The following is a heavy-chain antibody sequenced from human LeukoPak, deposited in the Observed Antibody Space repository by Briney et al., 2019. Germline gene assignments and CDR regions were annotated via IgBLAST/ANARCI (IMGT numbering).Heavy chain of an antibody. D-gene: IGHD2-15*01. CDR3: ARHGRVGTINPSY. V-gene: IGHV4-59*08. CDR1: GGSITTYY. Sequence: SETLSLTCSLYGGSITTYYWSWIRQPPGKGLEWIAWVYSSGNTEYNPSLKSRVTISLGTSNNQFSLRLTSVTAADTAVYYCARHGRVGTINPSYWGQGTLVTVSS. CDR2: VYSSGNT. J-gene: IGHJ4*02.